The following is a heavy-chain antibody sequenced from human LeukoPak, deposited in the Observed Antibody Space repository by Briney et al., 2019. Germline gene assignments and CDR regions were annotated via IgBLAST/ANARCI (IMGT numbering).Heavy chain of an antibody. V-gene: IGHV2-5*02. Sequence: SGPTLSKPTQTLTLTCTFSGFSLSTSGVAVGWIRQPPGKALEWLGLIYWDDDKRYSPSLKSALTITKDTSKNQVVLTMTNMDPVDTATYYCAHRRDGYNSLDYWGQGTLVTVSS. J-gene: IGHJ4*02. CDR2: IYWDDDK. CDR1: GFSLSTSGVA. D-gene: IGHD5-24*01. CDR3: AHRRDGYNSLDY.